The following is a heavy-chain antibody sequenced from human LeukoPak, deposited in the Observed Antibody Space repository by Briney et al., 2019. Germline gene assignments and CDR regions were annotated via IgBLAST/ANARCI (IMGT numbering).Heavy chain of an antibody. CDR2: IKQEGTET. V-gene: IGHV3-7*01. Sequence: GGSLRLSCAASGFTFSSYWMSWVRQTPGKGLEWLANIKQEGTETYYVDSVKGRFTISRDNAKSSLYLQMNSLRAEDTAVYYCARGVVRYFDYWGQGALVTVSS. CDR3: ARGVVRYFDY. CDR1: GFTFSSYW. D-gene: IGHD3-9*01. J-gene: IGHJ4*02.